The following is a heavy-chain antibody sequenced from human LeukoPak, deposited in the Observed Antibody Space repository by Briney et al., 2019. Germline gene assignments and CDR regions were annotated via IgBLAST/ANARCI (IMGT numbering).Heavy chain of an antibody. D-gene: IGHD3-10*01. V-gene: IGHV4-4*02. J-gene: IGHJ4*02. CDR3: AREPTQPLRFGEFHPFDN. Sequence: PSETLSLTCAVSGGSIGASINSPNWWSWVRQPPGKGLEWIGEIFHSGSTNYNPSLKSRVTMSVDKSKNQFSLNLTSVTAADTAVYFCAREPTQPLRFGEFHPFDNWGQGTLVTVSS. CDR1: GGSIGASINSPNW. CDR2: IFHSGST.